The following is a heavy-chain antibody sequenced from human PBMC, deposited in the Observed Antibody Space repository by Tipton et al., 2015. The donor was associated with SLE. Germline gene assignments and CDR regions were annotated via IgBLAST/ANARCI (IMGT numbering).Heavy chain of an antibody. Sequence: SLRLSCAASGFNVGNNYINWVRQAPGKGLEWVSVVYSGGGTFYADSLKGRFTISRDDSKNTVYLQMTGLRAEDTAVYYCATDTSAFSSGWYILDLWGQGTTVTVSS. CDR3: ATDTSAFSSGWYILDL. J-gene: IGHJ6*02. V-gene: IGHV3-66*01. CDR1: GFNVGNNY. D-gene: IGHD6-13*01. CDR2: VYSGGGT.